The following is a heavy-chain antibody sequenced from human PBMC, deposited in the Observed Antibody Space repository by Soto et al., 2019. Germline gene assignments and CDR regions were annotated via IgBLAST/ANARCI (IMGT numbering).Heavy chain of an antibody. V-gene: IGHV3-33*01. Sequence: GGSLRLSCAASGFSFSSYGMHWVRQAPGKGLEWVAVIWHDGSKTYYADSVKGRLIISRDNSKNTLYVQINSLRAEDRGVYFCARGSIVAAEYGMDVWGHGTTVTVSS. D-gene: IGHD6-13*01. J-gene: IGHJ6*02. CDR1: GFSFSSYG. CDR3: ARGSIVAAEYGMDV. CDR2: IWHDGSKT.